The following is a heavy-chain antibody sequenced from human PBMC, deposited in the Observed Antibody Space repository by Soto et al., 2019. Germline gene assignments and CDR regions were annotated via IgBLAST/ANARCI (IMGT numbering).Heavy chain of an antibody. CDR3: ARHKYCSDGSCHVRYLYYGMEV. V-gene: IGHV5-10-1*01. D-gene: IGHD2-15*01. CDR2: IHHRHSHI. CDR1: GDSFTNFW. J-gene: IGHJ6*02. Sequence: PGESLKISVKGSGDSFTNFWITWVRQMPGKGLEWMGRIHHRHSHITYSPSFQGHVSISAAKSISTAYLGWSSLKASDTVMYYCARHKYCSDGSCHVRYLYYGMEVWGQETTGTVSS.